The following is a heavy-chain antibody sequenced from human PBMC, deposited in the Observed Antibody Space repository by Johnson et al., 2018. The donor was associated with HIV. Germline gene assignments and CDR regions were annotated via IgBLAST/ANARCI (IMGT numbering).Heavy chain of an antibody. CDR1: GFTFSSFG. Sequence: QVQLVESGGGVVQPGWSLRLSCAASGFTFSSFGIHWVRQAPGKGLEWVAFIRYDGTNKNYADSVKGRFTISRDNSKNTLYLQMNSLRAEDTAVYYCSKDGGYSIPWSAFDSWGQGTMVTVSS. D-gene: IGHD6-13*01. CDR3: SKDGGYSIPWSAFDS. V-gene: IGHV3-30*02. CDR2: IRYDGTNK. J-gene: IGHJ3*02.